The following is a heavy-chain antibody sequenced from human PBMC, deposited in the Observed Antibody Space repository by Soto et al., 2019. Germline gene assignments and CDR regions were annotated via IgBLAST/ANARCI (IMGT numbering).Heavy chain of an antibody. J-gene: IGHJ3*02. CDR1: GYTFTAYA. CDR2: VNAANGVT. CDR3: ARINSGIYSYAAFDM. Sequence: QVQLVQSGAEVKPPGASVKVSCRTSGYTFTAYALHWVRQAPGQGLEWMGWVNAANGVTKFSQQFQGRVTITRDTSATTAYMELSSLRSEDTAVYFCARINSGIYSYAAFDMWGQGTTVSVAS. D-gene: IGHD1-26*01. V-gene: IGHV1-3*01.